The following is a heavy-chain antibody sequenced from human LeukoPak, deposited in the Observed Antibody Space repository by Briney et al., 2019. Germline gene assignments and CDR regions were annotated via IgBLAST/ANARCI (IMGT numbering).Heavy chain of an antibody. CDR1: GFTFSSYA. CDR2: ISATGGST. V-gene: IGHV3-23*01. D-gene: IGHD4-23*01. CDR3: AKISLVNSPIGY. J-gene: IGHJ4*02. Sequence: GGSLRLSCAASGFTFSSYAMSWVRQAPGKGLEWVSSISATGGSTYYAASVKGRFTLSRDNSKSTLYLQMNSLRAEDTAVYYCAKISLVNSPIGYWGQGTLVIVSS.